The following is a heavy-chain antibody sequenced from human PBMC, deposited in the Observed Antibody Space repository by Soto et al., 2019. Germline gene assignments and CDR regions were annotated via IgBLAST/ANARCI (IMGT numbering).Heavy chain of an antibody. CDR2: ISSSDSII. CDR3: ARDLGYYESSGYFDY. D-gene: IGHD3-22*01. V-gene: IGHV3-11*01. J-gene: IGHJ4*02. Sequence: QVQLVESGGGLVKPGGSLRLSCAASGFTFSDYYMSRIRQAPGKGLEWVSYISSSDSIIYYADSVKGRFTISRDNAKNSLYLQMNSLRDEDTAVYYCARDLGYYESSGYFDYWGQGTLVTVSS. CDR1: GFTFSDYY.